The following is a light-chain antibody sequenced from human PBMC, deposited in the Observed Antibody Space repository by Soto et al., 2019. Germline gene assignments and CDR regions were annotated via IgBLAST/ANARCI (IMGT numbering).Light chain of an antibody. CDR2: DAS. V-gene: IGKV3-15*01. J-gene: IGKJ2*01. Sequence: EILMTQSPATLSVSPGERATLSCRASQSVSSSLAWYQQKPGQAPRLLMYDASTRATGIPARFSGSGSGTEFTLTISSLQSEDFAVYYCQQYNKWPPYTCGQGTKLEIK. CDR3: QQYNKWPPYT. CDR1: QSVSSS.